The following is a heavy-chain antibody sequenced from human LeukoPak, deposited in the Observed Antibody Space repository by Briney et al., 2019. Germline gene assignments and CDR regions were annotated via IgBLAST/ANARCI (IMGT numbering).Heavy chain of an antibody. J-gene: IGHJ4*02. V-gene: IGHV3-48*03. CDR1: GFTSSSYE. Sequence: GGSLRLSCAASGFTSSSYEMNWVCQAPGKGLGWGSGISSIGSTIYYTDSSKGRLTISRANPKTSPYRQMHRLRAADTAGYSVASPGRFPRAYFDYWGQGTLVTVSS. CDR2: ISSIGSTI. CDR3: ASPGRFPRAYFDY. D-gene: IGHD2-15*01.